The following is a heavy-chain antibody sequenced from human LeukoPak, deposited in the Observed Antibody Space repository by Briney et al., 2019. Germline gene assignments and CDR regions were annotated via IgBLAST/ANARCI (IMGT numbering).Heavy chain of an antibody. CDR1: GFTFNNYN. CDR2: ITSSGTYI. CDR3: ARGSLVRKAAGTTNWFDP. D-gene: IGHD6-13*01. Sequence: GGSLRLSCAASGFTFNNYNMNWVRQAPGKALEWVSSITSSGTYIFYADSVKGRFTISRDNAKNSLYLQMNSLRAEDTAVYYCARGSLVRKAAGTTNWFDPWGQGTLVTVSS. J-gene: IGHJ5*02. V-gene: IGHV3-21*01.